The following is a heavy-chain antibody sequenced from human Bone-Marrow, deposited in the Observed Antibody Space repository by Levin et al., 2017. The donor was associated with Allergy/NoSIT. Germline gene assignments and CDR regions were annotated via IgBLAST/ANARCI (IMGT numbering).Heavy chain of an antibody. D-gene: IGHD2/OR15-2a*01. CDR2: FNREEGKP. V-gene: IGHV1-24*01. J-gene: IGHJ2*01. CDR1: GYLLTELS. CDR3: ATGIYCHTTSCSSGYWYFDL. Sequence: EASVKVSCSVTGYLLTELSIHWVRQAPGKGPEWMGGFNREEGKPLYTQTYQGRVTLTEDTSANTAYMELTSLNSSATAVYYCATGIYCHTTSCSSGYWYFDLWGRGTLVTVSS.